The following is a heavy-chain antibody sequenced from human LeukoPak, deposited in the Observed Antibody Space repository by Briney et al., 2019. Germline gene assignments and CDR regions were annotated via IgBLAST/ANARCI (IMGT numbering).Heavy chain of an antibody. D-gene: IGHD1-14*01. CDR1: GFTFTSYG. Sequence: GGSLRLSCAASGFTFTSYGMSWVRQAPGKGLEWVSGISGSGGSTYYADSVKGRFTISRDNSKNTLYLQMNSLRAEDTAVYYCAKDLNLRTPGAFDIWGQGTMVTVSS. CDR3: AKDLNLRTPGAFDI. J-gene: IGHJ3*02. V-gene: IGHV3-23*01. CDR2: ISGSGGST.